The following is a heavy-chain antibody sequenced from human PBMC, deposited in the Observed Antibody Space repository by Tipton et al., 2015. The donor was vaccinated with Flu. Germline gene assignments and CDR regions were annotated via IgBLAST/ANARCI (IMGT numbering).Heavy chain of an antibody. CDR2: IYTSGST. V-gene: IGHV4-61*02. Sequence: TLSLTCTVSGGSISSGSYYWSWIRQPAGKGLEWIGRIYTSGSTNYNPSLKSRVIISVDTSKNQFSLKLSSVTAADTAVYYCARAGWLLPFDYWGQGTLVTVSS. J-gene: IGHJ4*02. CDR3: ARAGWLLPFDY. CDR1: GGSISSGSYY. D-gene: IGHD3-22*01.